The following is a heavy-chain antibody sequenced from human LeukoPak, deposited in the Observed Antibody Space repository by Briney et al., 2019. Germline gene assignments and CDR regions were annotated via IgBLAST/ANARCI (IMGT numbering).Heavy chain of an antibody. Sequence: GGSLRLSCAASGFTFSSYGMHWVRQAPGKGLEWVAVIWYDGSNKYYADSVKGRFTISRDNSKNTLYLQMNSLRAEDTAVYYCARSYSSSFYFDYWGQGTLVTASS. CDR3: ARSYSSSFYFDY. CDR1: GFTFSSYG. CDR2: IWYDGSNK. V-gene: IGHV3-33*01. D-gene: IGHD6-13*01. J-gene: IGHJ4*02.